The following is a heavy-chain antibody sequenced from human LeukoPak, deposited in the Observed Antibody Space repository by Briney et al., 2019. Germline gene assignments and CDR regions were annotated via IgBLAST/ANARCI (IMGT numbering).Heavy chain of an antibody. CDR2: ISSSGSTI. J-gene: IGHJ6*03. V-gene: IGHV3-48*03. Sequence: GGSLRLSCAASGFTFSSYEMNWVRQAPGKGLEWVSYISSSGSTIYYADSVKGRFTISRDNAKNSLYLQMNSLRAEDTAVYYCAREENGDYYYYYMDVWGKGTTVTVSS. CDR1: GFTFSSYE. D-gene: IGHD4-17*01. CDR3: AREENGDYYYYYMDV.